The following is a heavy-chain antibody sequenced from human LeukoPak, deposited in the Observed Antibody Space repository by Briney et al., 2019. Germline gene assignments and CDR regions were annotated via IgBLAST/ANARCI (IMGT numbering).Heavy chain of an antibody. V-gene: IGHV3-23*01. CDR2: ISDSGDFT. D-gene: IGHD6-19*01. Sequence: QPGGSLRLSCAGSGFTFSSNAMSWVRQAPGKGLEWVSRISDSGDFTYYADSVKGRFTISRDNSKNTLFVQMSSLRAEDTAVYYCAKGSRQFSRDKAGPIDYWGQGTLVTVSS. CDR1: GFTFSSNA. CDR3: AKGSRQFSRDKAGPIDY. J-gene: IGHJ4*02.